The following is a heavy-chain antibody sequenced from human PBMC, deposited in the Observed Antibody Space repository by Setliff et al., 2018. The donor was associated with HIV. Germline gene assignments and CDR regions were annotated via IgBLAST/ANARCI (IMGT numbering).Heavy chain of an antibody. D-gene: IGHD3-10*01. V-gene: IGHV4-34*01. CDR2: VTHSEST. J-gene: IGHJ6*02. Sequence: SETLSLTCAVYGGSFSGYYWSWIRQPPGKGLEWIGEVTHSESTYYNPSLKSRVTISVDTSKNQVSLKLSSVTASDTAVYYCARARYIVIRGDAGMDVWGPGTTVTVSS. CDR1: GGSFSGYY. CDR3: ARARYIVIRGDAGMDV.